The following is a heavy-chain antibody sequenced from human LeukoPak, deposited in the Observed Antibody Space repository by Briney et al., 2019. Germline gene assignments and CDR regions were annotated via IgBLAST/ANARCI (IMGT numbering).Heavy chain of an antibody. Sequence: PGGSLRLSCAASGFTFSSYAMSWVRQAPGKGLEWVSAISGSGGSTYYADSVKGRFTISRDNSKNTLYLQMNSLRAEDTAVYYCATWRSSRYGMDVWGQGTTVTVSS. CDR1: GFTFSSYA. D-gene: IGHD6-13*01. J-gene: IGHJ6*02. CDR2: ISGSGGST. V-gene: IGHV3-23*01. CDR3: ATWRSSRYGMDV.